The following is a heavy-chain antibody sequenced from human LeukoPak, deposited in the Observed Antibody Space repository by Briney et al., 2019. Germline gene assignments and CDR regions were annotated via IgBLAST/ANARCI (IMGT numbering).Heavy chain of an antibody. Sequence: GGSLRLSCVASGFTFSSYAMSWVRQAPGKGLEWVSAISGSGVTTHYAGSAKGRFSISRDNSKNTLYLQMNSLRAEDTALYYCAKKVVVGATSPYSDFQDWGQGTLVTVSS. CDR3: AKKVVVGATSPYSDFQD. J-gene: IGHJ1*01. CDR2: ISGSGVTT. D-gene: IGHD1-26*01. V-gene: IGHV3-23*01. CDR1: GFTFSSYA.